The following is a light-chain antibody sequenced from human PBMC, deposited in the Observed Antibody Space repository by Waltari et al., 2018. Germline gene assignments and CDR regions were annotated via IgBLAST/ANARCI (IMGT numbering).Light chain of an antibody. CDR3: CSYAGSSVFKVL. CDR2: DVT. V-gene: IGLV2-14*03. Sequence: QSALTQPASVSGSPGQSITISCTGTSSDVGGYNYVSWYQQHPGKAPKLMIYDVTNRPSGVSNRFSGSKSGSTAFLTISGLQAEDEAHYYCCSYAGSSVFKVLFGGGTKLTVL. CDR1: SSDVGGYNY. J-gene: IGLJ2*01.